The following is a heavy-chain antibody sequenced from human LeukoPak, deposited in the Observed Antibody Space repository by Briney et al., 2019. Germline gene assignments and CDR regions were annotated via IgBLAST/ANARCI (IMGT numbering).Heavy chain of an antibody. V-gene: IGHV3-7*01. Sequence: PGGSLRLSCAASGFTFSGYWMSWVRQAPGKGLEWVAIVNTDGSEKHYVDSVRGRFIVSRDNAKNSLYLQITSLRGDDTALYYCARSDQGPEEWGQGTLVTVSS. D-gene: IGHD2-2*01. CDR3: ARSDQGPEE. J-gene: IGHJ4*02. CDR2: VNTDGSEK. CDR1: GFTFSGYW.